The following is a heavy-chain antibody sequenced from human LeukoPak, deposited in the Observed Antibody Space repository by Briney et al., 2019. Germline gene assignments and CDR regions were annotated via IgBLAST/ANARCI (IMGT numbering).Heavy chain of an antibody. CDR3: ARGGSYSGNWFDP. J-gene: IGHJ5*02. CDR1: EFTFSNYA. CDR2: ISYDGSNT. Sequence: GGSLRLSCAASEFTFSNYAIHWVRQAPGKGLEWVTVISYDGSNTYYADSVKGRFTISRDNSKSTLYLQMNSLRAEDTAVYYCARGGSYSGNWFDPWGQGTLVTVSS. D-gene: IGHD1-26*01. V-gene: IGHV3-30*04.